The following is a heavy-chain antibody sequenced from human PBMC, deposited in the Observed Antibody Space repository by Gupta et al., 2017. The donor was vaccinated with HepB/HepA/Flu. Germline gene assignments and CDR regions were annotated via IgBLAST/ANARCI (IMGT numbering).Heavy chain of an antibody. CDR2: IIWNGNSI. D-gene: IGHD1-1*01. CDR1: GFTFDEYA. Sequence: EVQLVEPGGNLVQPGRDLRLSCTVSGFTFDEYAMHWVRQVPGKGLEWVASIIWNGNSIAYADSVKGRFTISRDNTKNSLSLQMNSLRPEDTALYYCAKGGTRVSAFDNWGQGTMVTVSS. J-gene: IGHJ3*02. V-gene: IGHV3-9*01. CDR3: AKGGTRVSAFDN.